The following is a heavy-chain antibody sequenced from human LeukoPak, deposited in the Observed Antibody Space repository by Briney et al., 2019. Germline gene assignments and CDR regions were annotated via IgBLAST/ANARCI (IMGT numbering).Heavy chain of an antibody. D-gene: IGHD2-21*02. CDR1: GFTFSSYA. CDR2: ISGSGGST. J-gene: IGHJ6*02. V-gene: IGHV3-23*01. CDR3: AKVTATPNYYYGMDV. Sequence: GGSLRLSCAASGFTFSSYAMSWVRQAPGKGLEWVSAISGSGGSTYYADSVKGRFTISRDNSKNTLYLQMNSLRAEDMAVYYCAKVTATPNYYYGMDVWGQGTTVTVSS.